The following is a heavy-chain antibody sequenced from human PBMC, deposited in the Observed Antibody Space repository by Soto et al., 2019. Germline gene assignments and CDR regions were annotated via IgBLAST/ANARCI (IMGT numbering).Heavy chain of an antibody. CDR3: AKDLKGVPRYFDL. J-gene: IGHJ2*01. CDR1: GFTFSSYA. V-gene: IGHV3-23*01. D-gene: IGHD2-2*01. CDR2: ISGSGGST. Sequence: EVQLLESGGGLVQPGGSLRLSCAASGFTFSSYAMSWVRQAPGKGLEWVSAISGSGGSTYYADSVKGRFTISRDNSKNTLYLQMSSLRAEDTAVYYCAKDLKGVPRYFDLWGRGTLVTVSS.